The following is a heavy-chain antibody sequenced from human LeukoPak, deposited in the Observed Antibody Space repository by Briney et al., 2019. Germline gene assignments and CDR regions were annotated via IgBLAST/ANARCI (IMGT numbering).Heavy chain of an antibody. CDR2: INHSGST. V-gene: IGHV4-34*01. D-gene: IGHD3-10*01. J-gene: IGHJ6*03. Sequence: SETLSLTCAVYGGSFSGYYWSWIPQPPGKGLEWIGEINHSGSTNYNPSLKSRVTISVDTSKNQYSLKLSSVTAADTAVYYCARVHVLLWFGSPTPDYYYMDVWGKGTTVTVSS. CDR3: ARVHVLLWFGSPTPDYYYMDV. CDR1: GGSFSGYY.